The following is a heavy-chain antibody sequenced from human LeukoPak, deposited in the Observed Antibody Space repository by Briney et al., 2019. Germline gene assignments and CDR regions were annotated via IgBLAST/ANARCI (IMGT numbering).Heavy chain of an antibody. J-gene: IGHJ4*02. CDR3: ARNYGDYVGPFDY. Sequence: GASVRVSCKASGGTFSSYAISWVRQAPGQGLEGMGGMIPIFGTANYAQKFQGRVTITADESTSTAYMELSSLRSEDTAVYYCARNYGDYVGPFDYWGQGTLVTVSS. V-gene: IGHV1-69*01. CDR2: MIPIFGTA. CDR1: GGTFSSYA. D-gene: IGHD4-17*01.